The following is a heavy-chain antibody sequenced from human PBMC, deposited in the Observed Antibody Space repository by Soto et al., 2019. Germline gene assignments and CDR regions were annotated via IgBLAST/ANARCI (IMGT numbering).Heavy chain of an antibody. D-gene: IGHD3-10*01. CDR2: FDPEDGET. CDR1: GYTLTELS. Sequence: GASVKVSCKVSGYTLTELSMHWVRQAPGKGLEWMGGFDPEDGETIYAQKFQGRVTMTEDTSTDTAYMELSSLRSEDTAVYYCATSRLTRLLWFGDHRDFQHWGQGTLVTVSS. CDR3: ATSRLTRLLWFGDHRDFQH. J-gene: IGHJ1*01. V-gene: IGHV1-24*01.